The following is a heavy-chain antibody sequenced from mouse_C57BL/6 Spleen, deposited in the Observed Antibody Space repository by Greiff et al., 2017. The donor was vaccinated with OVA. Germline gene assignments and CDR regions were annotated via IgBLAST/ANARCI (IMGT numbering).Heavy chain of an antibody. CDR1: GFSLTSYG. D-gene: IGHD2-1*01. J-gene: IGHJ4*01. V-gene: IGHV2-6-1*01. CDR3: ARHDGNYVDYAMDY. CDR2: IWSDGST. Sequence: VQRVESGPGLVAPSQSLSITCTVSGFSLTSYGVHWVRQPPGKGLEWLVVIWSDGSTTYNSALKSRLSISKDNSKSQVFLKMNSLQTDDTAMYYCARHDGNYVDYAMDYWGQGTSVTVSS.